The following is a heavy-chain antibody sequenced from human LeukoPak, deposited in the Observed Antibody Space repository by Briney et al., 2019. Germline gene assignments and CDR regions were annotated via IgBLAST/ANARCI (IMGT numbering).Heavy chain of an antibody. Sequence: GGSLRLSCAASGFTFSSYSMNWVRQAPGKGLEWVSSISSSSSYIYYADSVKGRFTISRDNAKNSLYLQMNSLRAEDTAVYYCARARFNSSSWLWEVHGQHDYWGQGTLVTVSS. CDR3: ARARFNSSSWLWEVHGQHDY. CDR2: ISSSSSYI. J-gene: IGHJ4*02. V-gene: IGHV3-21*01. D-gene: IGHD6-13*01. CDR1: GFTFSSYS.